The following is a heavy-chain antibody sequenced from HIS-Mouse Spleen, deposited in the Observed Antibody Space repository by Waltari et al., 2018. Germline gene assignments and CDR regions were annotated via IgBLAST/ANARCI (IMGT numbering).Heavy chain of an antibody. CDR1: GFTFSSYA. Sequence: EVQLLESGGGLVQPGGSLRLSCAASGFTFSSYAMSWVRQAPGKGPEGVSAISGSGGSTYYADSVKGRFTISRDNSKNTLYLQMNSLRAEDTAVYYCAAGGGSYYEMYYYYYGMDVWGQGTTVTVSS. CDR2: ISGSGGST. J-gene: IGHJ6*02. CDR3: AAGGGSYYEMYYYYYGMDV. D-gene: IGHD1-26*01. V-gene: IGHV3-23*01.